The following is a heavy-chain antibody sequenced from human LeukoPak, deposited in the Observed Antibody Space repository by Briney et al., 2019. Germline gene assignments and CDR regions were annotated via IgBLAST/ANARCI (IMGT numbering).Heavy chain of an antibody. CDR3: ARGVATITNWFDP. CDR1: GASISSGSYY. Sequence: SETLSLTCNVSGASISSGSYYWSWIRQPAGKGLEWIGRIYTSGVTNYNPSLKSRVTISVDTSKNQFSLKLSSVTAADTAVYYCARGVATITNWFDPWGQGTLVTVSS. CDR2: IYTSGVT. J-gene: IGHJ5*02. D-gene: IGHD5-12*01. V-gene: IGHV4-61*02.